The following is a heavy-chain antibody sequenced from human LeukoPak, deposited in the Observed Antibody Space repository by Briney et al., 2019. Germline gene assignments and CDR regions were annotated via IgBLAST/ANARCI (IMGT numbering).Heavy chain of an antibody. D-gene: IGHD6-19*01. CDR1: GDSISAFY. CDR2: IYSSGNT. CDR3: ARAPVTGSGIY. Sequence: SETLSLTCTVPGDSISAFYWTWIRQPAGKGLEWIGRIYSSGNTNYNPSLMSRVTMSIDTSKNQFSLNLSSVTEADTAVYYCARAPVTGSGIYWGQGTLVTVSS. J-gene: IGHJ4*02. V-gene: IGHV4-4*07.